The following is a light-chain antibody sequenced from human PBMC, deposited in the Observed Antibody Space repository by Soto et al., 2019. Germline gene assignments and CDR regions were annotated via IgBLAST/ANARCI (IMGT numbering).Light chain of an antibody. J-gene: IGKJ1*01. CDR3: QQRSNWPRT. CDR2: DAS. Sequence: EIVLTQSPATLSLSPGERATLSCRASQSVSSYLAWYQQKVGQSPRLLIYDASNRATGIPARFSGSGSGTELTLTISSLEPEDFAVYYCQQRSNWPRTFGQGTKVEIK. V-gene: IGKV3-11*01. CDR1: QSVSSY.